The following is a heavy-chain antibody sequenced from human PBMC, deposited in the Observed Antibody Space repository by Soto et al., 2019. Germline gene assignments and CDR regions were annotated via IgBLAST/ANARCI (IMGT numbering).Heavy chain of an antibody. J-gene: IGHJ4*02. CDR1: GFTFSSSA. V-gene: IGHV1-58*02. Sequence: QMQLVQSGPEVKKPRTSVKVSCKASGFTFSSSAMQWVRQARGQRLEWIGWIVVDSGHTNYAQKFQERVTITRDMSTTTAYMELSSLRFEDTAVYYCAAKLYSGGGGHWGQGTLVTVSS. CDR3: AAKLYSGGGGH. D-gene: IGHD6-19*01. CDR2: IVVDSGHT.